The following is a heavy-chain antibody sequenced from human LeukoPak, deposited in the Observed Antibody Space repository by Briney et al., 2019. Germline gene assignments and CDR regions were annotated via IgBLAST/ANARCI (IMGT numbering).Heavy chain of an antibody. Sequence: PSETLSLTCTVSGGSISSYYWGWIRQPPGKGLEWIGSIYYSGSTYYNPSLKSRVTISVDTSKNQFSLKLSSVTAADTAVYYCARRPPRDDFWSGYYPDYWGQGTLVTVSS. CDR1: GGSISSYY. J-gene: IGHJ4*02. V-gene: IGHV4-39*01. D-gene: IGHD3-3*01. CDR3: ARRPPRDDFWSGYYPDY. CDR2: IYYSGST.